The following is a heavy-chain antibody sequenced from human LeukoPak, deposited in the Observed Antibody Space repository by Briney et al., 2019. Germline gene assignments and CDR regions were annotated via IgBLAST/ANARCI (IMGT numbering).Heavy chain of an antibody. CDR2: XXXXXFXXXX. V-gene: IGHV3-49*04. J-gene: IGHJ4*02. CDR3: TRDRGSSTLGDY. D-gene: IGHD7-27*01. CDR1: GFTFGXXX. Sequence: GGSLRLSCTVSGFTFGXXXINWVRQAPGKXXXXXXFXXXXXFXXXXXXXXXXXXXXXXXXXDSXSIAXLQMNSLKTEDTAVYYCTRDRGSSTLGDYWGQGTLVTVSS.